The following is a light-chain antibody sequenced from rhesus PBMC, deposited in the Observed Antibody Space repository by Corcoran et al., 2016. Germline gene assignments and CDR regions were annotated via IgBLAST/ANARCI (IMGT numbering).Light chain of an antibody. CDR2: GAS. CDR3: QQHNSHPYS. V-gene: IGKV1-44*01. J-gene: IGKJ2*01. Sequence: DIQMTQSPSSLSASVGDRVTITCRASQTISSYLAWYQQKPGKVLKLLVYGASSLESGVPSRFSGSVSGTQFTLTISSLQSEDFATYYCQQHNSHPYSFGQGTKVEIK. CDR1: QTISSY.